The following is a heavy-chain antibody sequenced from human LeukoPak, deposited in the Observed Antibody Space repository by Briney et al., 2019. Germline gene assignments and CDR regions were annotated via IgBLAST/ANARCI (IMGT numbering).Heavy chain of an antibody. CDR2: ISGSGGST. J-gene: IGHJ6*03. CDR1: GFTFSNYG. V-gene: IGHV3-23*01. Sequence: GGSLRLSCAASGFTFSNYGMSWVRQAPGKGLEWVSAISGSGGSTYYADSVKGRFTISRDNSKNTLYLRMNSLRAEDTAVYYCAKFPLVLRFLELGYYYMDVWGKGTTVTVSS. CDR3: AKFPLVLRFLELGYYYMDV. D-gene: IGHD3-3*01.